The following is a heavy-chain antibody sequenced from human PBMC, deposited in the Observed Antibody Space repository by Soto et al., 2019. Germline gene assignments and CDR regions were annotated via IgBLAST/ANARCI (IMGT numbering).Heavy chain of an antibody. Sequence: GASVKVSCKASGYTFTSYYMQWVRQAPGQGLEWMGIINPSGGSTSYAQKFQGRVTMTRDTSTSTVYMELSSLRSEDTAVYYCARDIINSSGYSGFDYWGQGTLVTVSS. CDR3: ARDIINSSGYSGFDY. J-gene: IGHJ4*02. V-gene: IGHV1-46*01. CDR2: INPSGGST. CDR1: GYTFTSYY. D-gene: IGHD3-22*01.